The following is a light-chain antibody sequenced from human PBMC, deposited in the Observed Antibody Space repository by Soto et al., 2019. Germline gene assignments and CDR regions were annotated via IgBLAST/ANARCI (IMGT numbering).Light chain of an antibody. CDR3: QQYNNWAT. J-gene: IGKJ1*01. CDR1: QNVNTN. Sequence: EILMTQSPATLSVSPGERVTLSCRASQNVNTNLAWYQQKLGQAPRLLIYGASTRATGIPARFSGSGSGTEFTLTISSLQSEDFAVYYCQQYNNWATFGQGTKVDIK. V-gene: IGKV3-15*01. CDR2: GAS.